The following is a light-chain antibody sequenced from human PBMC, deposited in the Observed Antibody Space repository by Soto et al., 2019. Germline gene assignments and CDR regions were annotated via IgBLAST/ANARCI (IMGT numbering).Light chain of an antibody. Sequence: EIVSTQSPGTLSLSPGERATLSCRASQSVSSSYLAWYQQKPGQTPRLLIYGASSRATGIPDRFSGSGSGTDFTLTISRLEPEDFAVYYCLQYGNSPFTFGPGTKVDVK. J-gene: IGKJ3*01. CDR2: GAS. CDR3: LQYGNSPFT. V-gene: IGKV3-20*01. CDR1: QSVSSSY.